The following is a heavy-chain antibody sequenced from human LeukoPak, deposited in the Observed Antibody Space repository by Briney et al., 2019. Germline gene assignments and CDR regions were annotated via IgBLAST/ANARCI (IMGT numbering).Heavy chain of an antibody. V-gene: IGHV4-59*12. CDR2: IYYSGST. D-gene: IGHD3-9*01. J-gene: IGHJ3*02. CDR3: ARRRRLRYFDWLPENIAVAGTHAFDI. CDR1: GDSITSYY. Sequence: SETLSLTCTVSGDSITSYYWSWIRQPPGQGLEWIGYIYYSGSTNYNPSLKSRVTISVDTSKNQFSLKLSSVTAADTAVYYCARRRRLRYFDWLPENIAVAGTHAFDIWGQGTMVTVSS.